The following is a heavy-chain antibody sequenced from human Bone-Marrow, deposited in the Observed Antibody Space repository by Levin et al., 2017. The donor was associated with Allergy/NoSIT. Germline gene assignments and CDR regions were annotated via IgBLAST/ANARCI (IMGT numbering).Heavy chain of an antibody. CDR2: INTNTGNP. D-gene: IGHD5-24*01. V-gene: IGHV7-4-1*02. CDR3: ARNNYIDTLDM. Sequence: GESLKISCKASGYAFTGYSMNWVRQVPGKGLEWLGWINTNTGNPTYAQGLTGRFVFSSDTSVNTAYLQISSLEAEDTAVYYCARNNYIDTLDMWGQGTVVTVSS. J-gene: IGHJ3*02. CDR1: GYAFTGYS.